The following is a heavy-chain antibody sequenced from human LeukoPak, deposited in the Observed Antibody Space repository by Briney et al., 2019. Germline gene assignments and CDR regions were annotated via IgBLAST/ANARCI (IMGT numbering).Heavy chain of an antibody. CDR1: GGTFSSYA. Sequence: ASVKVSCKASGGTFSSYAISWVRQAPGQGLEWMGWMNPDSGNTGYAQKFQGRVTMTRNTSISTAYMELSSLTSEDTAVYYCARAKRFGELLYGWGQGTLVTVSS. CDR2: MNPDSGNT. J-gene: IGHJ4*02. D-gene: IGHD3-10*01. V-gene: IGHV1-8*02. CDR3: ARAKRFGELLYG.